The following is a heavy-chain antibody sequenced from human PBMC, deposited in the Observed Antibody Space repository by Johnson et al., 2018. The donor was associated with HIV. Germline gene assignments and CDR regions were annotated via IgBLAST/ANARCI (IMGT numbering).Heavy chain of an antibody. J-gene: IGHJ3*02. CDR1: GFTVSSTY. D-gene: IGHD3-9*01. CDR3: TTAGLRYFDWFTGAFDI. CDR2: IYCGGST. V-gene: IGHV3-66*01. Sequence: MLLVESGGGLVQPGGSLRLSCAASGFTVSSTYMSWVRQAPGKGLEGVAVIYCGGSTYYADSVKGRSTISRDDSKNTLYLQMNSLKTEDTAVYYCTTAGLRYFDWFTGAFDIWGQGTMVTVSS.